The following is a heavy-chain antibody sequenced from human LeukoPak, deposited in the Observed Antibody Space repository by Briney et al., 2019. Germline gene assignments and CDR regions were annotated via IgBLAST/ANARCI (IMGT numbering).Heavy chain of an antibody. V-gene: IGHV1-2*06. CDR2: INPNSGGT. CDR3: ARVGPPDASGMDV. Sequence: EASVKVSSKASGYTFTDYYMHWERQAPGQGLEWMGRINPNSGGTNYAQKFQGRVTMTRDTSISTAYMELSRLRSDDTAVYYCARVGPPDASGMDVWGQGTTVTVSS. J-gene: IGHJ6*02. CDR1: GYTFTDYY. D-gene: IGHD2-2*01.